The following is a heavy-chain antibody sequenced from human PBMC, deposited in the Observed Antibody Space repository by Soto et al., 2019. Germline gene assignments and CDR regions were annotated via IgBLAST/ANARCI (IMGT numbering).Heavy chain of an antibody. D-gene: IGHD1-26*01. CDR1: GFTFSSYA. Sequence: GGSLRLSCAASGFTFSSYAMSWVRQAPGKGLEWVSAISGSGGSTYYADSVKGRLTISRDNSKNTLYLQMNSLRAEDTAVYYCAHHSGSYDYFDYWGQGTLVTVSS. J-gene: IGHJ4*02. CDR3: AHHSGSYDYFDY. V-gene: IGHV3-23*01. CDR2: ISGSGGST.